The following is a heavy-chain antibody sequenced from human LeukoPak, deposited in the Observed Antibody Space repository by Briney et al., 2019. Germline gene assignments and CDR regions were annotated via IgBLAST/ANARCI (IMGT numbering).Heavy chain of an antibody. CDR1: GFTFSSYS. CDR3: ARVRSGSLDY. J-gene: IGHJ4*02. CDR2: IRSRSSDI. D-gene: IGHD1-26*01. V-gene: IGHV3-21*01. Sequence: PGGSLRLSCAASGFTFSSYSMNWVRQAPGKGLEWVSFIRSRSSDIYYADSVKGRFTISRDNAKYSLYLQMDSLRAEDTVVYYCARVRSGSLDYWGQGTLVTVSS.